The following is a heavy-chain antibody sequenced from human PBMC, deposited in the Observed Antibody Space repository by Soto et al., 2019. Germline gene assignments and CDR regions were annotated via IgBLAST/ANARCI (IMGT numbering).Heavy chain of an antibody. V-gene: IGHV4-39*01. J-gene: IGHJ6*02. CDR2: IYYSGST. CDR1: GGSISSSSYY. CDR3: ARHEAAVAGTGSYGMDV. D-gene: IGHD6-19*01. Sequence: PSETLSLTCTVSGGSISSSSYYWVWIRHPPGKGLEWIGSIYYSGSTYYNPSLKSRVTISVDTSKNQFSLKLSSVTAADTAVYYCARHEAAVAGTGSYGMDVWGQGTTVTVSS.